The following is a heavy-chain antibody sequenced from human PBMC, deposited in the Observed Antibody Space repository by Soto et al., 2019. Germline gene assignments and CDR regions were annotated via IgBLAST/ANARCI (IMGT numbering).Heavy chain of an antibody. J-gene: IGHJ4*02. CDR3: ARALDFWSAYFDY. CDR2: IYYSGST. Sequence: SETLSLTCTVSGGSINNYYWSWIRQPPGKGLEWIGYIYYSGSTNYNPSLKSRVTISVDTSKNQFSLKLSSVTAADTAVYYCARALDFWSAYFDYWGQRSLVTVSS. D-gene: IGHD3-3*01. CDR1: GGSINNYY. V-gene: IGHV4-59*01.